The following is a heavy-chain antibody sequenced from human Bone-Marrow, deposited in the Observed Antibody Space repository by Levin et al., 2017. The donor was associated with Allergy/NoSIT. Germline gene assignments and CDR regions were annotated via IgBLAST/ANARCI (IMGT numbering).Heavy chain of an antibody. V-gene: IGHV3-7*02. J-gene: IGHJ4*02. CDR2: INRDGGDG. CDR3: ARNGAWSFEF. D-gene: IGHD2-8*01. CDR1: GFTFSGYW. Sequence: AASVKVSCASSGFTFSGYWMAWVRQAPGKGLEWVANINRDGGDGYYVDSVKGRFTISSDNARISLDLHMNSLRVEDTAVYYCARNGAWSFEFWGQGTLVTVSS.